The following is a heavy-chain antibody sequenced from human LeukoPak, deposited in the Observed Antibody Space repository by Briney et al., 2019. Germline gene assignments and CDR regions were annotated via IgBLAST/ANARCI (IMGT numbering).Heavy chain of an antibody. D-gene: IGHD2-21*02. CDR3: ASKSLIGVTARAFGAFDI. CDR2: INPSGGST. V-gene: IGHV1-46*01. J-gene: IGHJ3*02. CDR1: GYTFTSYY. Sequence: ASVKVSCKASGYTFTSYYMHWVRQAPGQGLEWMGIINPSGGSTSYAQKFQGRVTMTRDTCTSTVYMELSSLRSEDTAVYYCASKSLIGVTARAFGAFDIWGQGTMVTVSS.